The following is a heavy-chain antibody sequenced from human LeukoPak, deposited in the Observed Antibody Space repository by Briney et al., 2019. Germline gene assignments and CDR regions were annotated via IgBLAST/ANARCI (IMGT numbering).Heavy chain of an antibody. V-gene: IGHV3-66*04. J-gene: IGHJ3*02. CDR2: IYSGGST. CDR1: GFTFDDYG. D-gene: IGHD6-6*01. CDR3: ARQARRDAFDI. Sequence: GGSLRLSCAASGFTFDDYGMSWVRQAPGKGLEWVSVIYSGGSTYYADSVKGRFTISRDNSKNTLYLQMNSLRAEDTAVYYCARQARRDAFDIWGQGTMVTVSS.